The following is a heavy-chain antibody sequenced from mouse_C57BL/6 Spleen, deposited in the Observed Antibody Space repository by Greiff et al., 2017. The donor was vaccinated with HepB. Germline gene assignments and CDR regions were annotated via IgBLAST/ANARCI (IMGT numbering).Heavy chain of an antibody. CDR1: GYTFTSYW. CDR3: ARDSSGRSYDFDY. Sequence: QVQLQQPGAELVKPGASVKMSCKASGYTFTSYWITWVKQRPGQGLEWIGDIYPGSGSTNYNEKFKSKATLTVDTSSSTAYMQLSSLTSEDSAVYYCARDSSGRSYDFDYWGQGTTLTVSS. D-gene: IGHD3-2*02. J-gene: IGHJ2*01. V-gene: IGHV1-55*01. CDR2: IYPGSGST.